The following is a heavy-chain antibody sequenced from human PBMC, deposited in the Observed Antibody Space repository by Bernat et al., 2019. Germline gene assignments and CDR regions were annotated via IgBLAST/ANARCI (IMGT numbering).Heavy chain of an antibody. CDR1: GYSISSGYY. Sequence: QVQLQESGPGLVKPSETLSLTCAVSGYSISSGYYWGWIRQPPGKGLEWIGSISHSGSTYYNPSLKSRVTRSVDTSKNQLSLKLSSVTVADTAVYYCARVIVWYDFWGGYSPVGDYYCYYMDVWGKGTTVTVSS. D-gene: IGHD3-3*01. V-gene: IGHV4-38-2*01. CDR2: ISHSGST. J-gene: IGHJ6*03. CDR3: ARVIVWYDFWGGYSPVGDYYCYYMDV.